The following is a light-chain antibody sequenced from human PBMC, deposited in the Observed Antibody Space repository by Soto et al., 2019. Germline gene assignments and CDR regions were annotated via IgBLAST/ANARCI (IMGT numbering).Light chain of an antibody. CDR1: QIIGTY. J-gene: IGKJ1*01. CDR3: QQSFTTPVT. V-gene: IGKV1-39*01. Sequence: DIQMTQSPSYLSASVGDRVTITCRASQIIGTYLNWYQQKSGKAPKLLIYAASNLQSGVPSRFSGSGSGTDFTLTISSLQPEDFATYYCQQSFTTPVTFGQGTKVEIK. CDR2: AAS.